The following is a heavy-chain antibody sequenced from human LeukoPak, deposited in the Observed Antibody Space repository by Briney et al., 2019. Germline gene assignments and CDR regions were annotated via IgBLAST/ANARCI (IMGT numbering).Heavy chain of an antibody. CDR2: ISWDSGSK. Sequence: GRSLRLSCAASGFSFDDYAIHWVRQAPGKGLEWVSGISWDSGSKGYAGSVKGRFTISRDNAKNSLYLQMNSLRPEDTALYYCAKDAGSGRPEGMDVWGQGTTVTVSS. D-gene: IGHD3-10*01. J-gene: IGHJ6*02. CDR1: GFSFDDYA. CDR3: AKDAGSGRPEGMDV. V-gene: IGHV3-9*01.